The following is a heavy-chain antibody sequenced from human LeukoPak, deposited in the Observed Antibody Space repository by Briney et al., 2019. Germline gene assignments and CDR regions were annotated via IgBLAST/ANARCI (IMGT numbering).Heavy chain of an antibody. D-gene: IGHD1-26*01. CDR3: ARDWGLMGAPPSNEVPFDY. J-gene: IGHJ4*02. CDR1: GYSISSGYY. Sequence: KTSETLSLTCTVSGYSISSGYYWGWIRQPPGKGLEWIGSIYHSGSTYYNPSLKSRVTISVDTSKNQFSLKLSSVTAADTAVYYCARDWGLMGAPPSNEVPFDYWGQGTLVTVSS. CDR2: IYHSGST. V-gene: IGHV4-38-2*02.